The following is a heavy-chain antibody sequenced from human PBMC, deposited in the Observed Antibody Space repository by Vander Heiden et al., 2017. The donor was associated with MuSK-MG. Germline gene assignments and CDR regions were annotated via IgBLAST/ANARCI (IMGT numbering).Heavy chain of an antibody. D-gene: IGHD2-2*01. CDR2: INAGHPNT. Sequence: QVQLVQSGAEVKKPGASVKVSCKASGYTFTSYAMHWVRQAPGKGLELIGWINAGHPNTTPSPSFLVRVTSTRDTFAITSYTELRTPPPADPAVYYCAGRRLSTSCSHTLAIWG. J-gene: IGHJ3*02. CDR1: GYTFTSYA. V-gene: IGHV1-3*01. CDR3: AGRRLSTSCSHTLAI.